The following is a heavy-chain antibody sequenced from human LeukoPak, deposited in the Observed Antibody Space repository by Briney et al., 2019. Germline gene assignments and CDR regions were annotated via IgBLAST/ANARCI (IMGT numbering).Heavy chain of an antibody. CDR1: GYTFTSYG. V-gene: IGHV1-69*04. CDR2: IIPIFGIA. J-gene: IGHJ4*02. D-gene: IGHD3-10*01. CDR3: ARLWFAESTFDY. Sequence: GASVKVSCMASGYTFTSYGISWVRQAPGQGLEWMGRIIPIFGIANYAQKFQGRVTITADKSTSTAYMELSSLRSEDTAVYYCARLWFAESTFDYWGQGTLVTVSS.